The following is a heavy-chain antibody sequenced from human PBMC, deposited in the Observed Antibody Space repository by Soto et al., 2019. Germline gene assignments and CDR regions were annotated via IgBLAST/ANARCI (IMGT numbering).Heavy chain of an antibody. J-gene: IGHJ6*02. D-gene: IGHD3-16*02. V-gene: IGHV3-33*01. CDR1: GFTFSSYG. CDR2: IWYDGSNK. CDR3: ARDFRDYVWGSYRYIPSYYYGMDV. Sequence: QVQLVESGGGVVQPGRSLRLSCAASGFTFSSYGMHWVRQAPGKGLEWVAVIWYDGSNKYYADSVKGRFTISRDNSKTTLYLQMNSLRAEDTAVYYCARDFRDYVWGSYRYIPSYYYGMDVWGQGTTVTVSS.